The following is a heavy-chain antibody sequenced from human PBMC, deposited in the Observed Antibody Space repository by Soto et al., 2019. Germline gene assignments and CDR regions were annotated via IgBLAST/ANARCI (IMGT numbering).Heavy chain of an antibody. Sequence: QVQLQQWGAGLLKPSETLSLTCAVYGGSFSGYYWSWIRQPPGKGLEWIGEINHSGTTHFNPSLQSRFTLSVDTSKNQFSLKRNSVSPPDTAVYYCARGGKDPHQGDYAFDYWGQGTLVTVSS. J-gene: IGHJ4*02. CDR3: ARGGKDPHQGDYAFDY. V-gene: IGHV4-34*01. CDR2: INHSGTT. CDR1: GGSFSGYY. D-gene: IGHD4-17*01.